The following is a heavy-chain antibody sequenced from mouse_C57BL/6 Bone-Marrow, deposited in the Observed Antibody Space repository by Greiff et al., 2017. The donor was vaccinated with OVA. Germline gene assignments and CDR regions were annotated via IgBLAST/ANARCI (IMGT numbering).Heavy chain of an antibody. D-gene: IGHD2-3*01. CDR3: TILIYDGYSYAMDY. CDR1: GFNIKDDY. V-gene: IGHV14-4*01. Sequence: EVQLQQSGAELVRPGASVKLSCTASGFNIKDDYMHWVKQRPEQGLEWIGWIDPANGDTEYASKFQGKATITAETSSNTAYLQLSSLTSEDTAVYYCTILIYDGYSYAMDYWGQGTSVTVSS. J-gene: IGHJ4*01. CDR2: IDPANGDT.